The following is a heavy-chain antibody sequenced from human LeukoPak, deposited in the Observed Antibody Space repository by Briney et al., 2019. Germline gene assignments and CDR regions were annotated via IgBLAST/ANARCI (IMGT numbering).Heavy chain of an antibody. J-gene: IGHJ4*02. D-gene: IGHD2-2*02. CDR1: GFTFSSYA. V-gene: IGHV3-23*01. CDR3: AKDGYCSSTGCYRMILDY. Sequence: GGSLRLSCAASGFTFSSYAMSWVRQAPGKGLEWVSAISGSGGSTYYADSVKGRFTISRDNSKNTLYLQMNSLRAEDTAVYYCAKDGYCSSTGCYRMILDYWGQGTLVTVSS. CDR2: ISGSGGST.